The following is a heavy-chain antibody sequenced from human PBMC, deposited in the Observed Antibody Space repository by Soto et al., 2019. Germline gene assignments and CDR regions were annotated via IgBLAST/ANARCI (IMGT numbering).Heavy chain of an antibody. V-gene: IGHV3-23*01. J-gene: IGHJ4*02. CDR2: ISGSGGST. Sequence: EVQLLESGGGLVQPGGSLRLSCAASGFTFSSYAMSWVRQAPGKGLEWVSGISGSGGSTHYADSVKGRFTISRDNSKNTLYLQMNSLRAEDTAVYYCAKDRDWGWGGFDYWGQGTLVTVSS. CDR3: AKDRDWGWGGFDY. D-gene: IGHD7-27*01. CDR1: GFTFSSYA.